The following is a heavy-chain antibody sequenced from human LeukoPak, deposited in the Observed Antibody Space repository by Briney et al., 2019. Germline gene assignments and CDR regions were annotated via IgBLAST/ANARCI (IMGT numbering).Heavy chain of an antibody. CDR1: GFTFSSYW. D-gene: IGHD6-13*01. J-gene: IGHJ4*02. CDR2: IKQDGSEK. CDR3: AKHTLRSWYEAGWPGNDY. V-gene: IGHV3-7*03. Sequence: GGSLRLSCAASGFTFSSYWMSWVRQAPGKGLEWVANIKQDGSEKYYVDSVKGRFTISRDNSKNTLYLQMNSLRAEDTAVYYCAKHTLRSWYEAGWPGNDYWGQGTLVTVSS.